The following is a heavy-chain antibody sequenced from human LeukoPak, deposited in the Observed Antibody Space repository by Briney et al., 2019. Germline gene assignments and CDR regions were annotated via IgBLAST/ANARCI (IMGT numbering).Heavy chain of an antibody. CDR3: ASGGYSYGLQC. D-gene: IGHD5-18*01. CDR2: IIPIFGTA. CDR1: GGTFSSYA. Sequence: GASVKVSCKASGGTFSSYAISWMRQAPGQGLEWMGGIIPIFGTANYAQKFQGRVTITADESTSTAYMELSSLRSEDTAVYYCASGGYSYGLQCWGQGTLVTVSS. J-gene: IGHJ4*02. V-gene: IGHV1-69*13.